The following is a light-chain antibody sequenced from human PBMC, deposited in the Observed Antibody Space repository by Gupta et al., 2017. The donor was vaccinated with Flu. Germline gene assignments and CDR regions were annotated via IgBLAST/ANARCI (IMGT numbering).Light chain of an antibody. V-gene: IGKV3-20*01. CDR1: QSVRSSY. CDR3: QQYCSSSYS. J-gene: IGKJ2*03. CDR2: GAS. Sequence: EIVLTQSPGTLSLSPEERATLSCRASQSVRSSYLAWYQQKPGQAPRLLIYGASSRATGIPDRFSGSGSGTEFTLTISRLEPEDFAVYYCQQYCSSSYSFGQGTKLEIK.